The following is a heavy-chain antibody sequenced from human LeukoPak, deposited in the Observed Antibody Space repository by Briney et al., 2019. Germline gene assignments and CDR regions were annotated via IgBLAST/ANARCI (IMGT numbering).Heavy chain of an antibody. J-gene: IGHJ4*02. V-gene: IGHV3-74*01. CDR3: ARDRAWNYFDY. Sequence: GGSLRLSCAASGFTFSNFWMHWVRQAPGKGLVWVALIYGDGSFTRYADSVEGRFTISRDNSKNTLYLQMDSLRAEDTAVYYCARDRAWNYFDYWGQGTLVTVSS. CDR2: IYGDGSFT. D-gene: IGHD3-3*01. CDR1: GFTFSNFW.